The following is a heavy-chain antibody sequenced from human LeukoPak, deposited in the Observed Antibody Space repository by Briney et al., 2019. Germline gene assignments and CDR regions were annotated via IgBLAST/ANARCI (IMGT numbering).Heavy chain of an antibody. J-gene: IGHJ4*02. CDR3: ARDHNYAFDN. V-gene: IGHV3-48*04. CDR2: FGISSGNT. D-gene: IGHD1-1*01. CDR1: GFPFCDYS. Sequence: GGSLRLSCTASGFPFCDYSMTWVRRAPGQGLEGISYFGISSGNTAYAESVKGRVTISSDYAKNSMYLQLNSLLVQATTGYYFARDHNYAFDNWGQGTMVSVSS.